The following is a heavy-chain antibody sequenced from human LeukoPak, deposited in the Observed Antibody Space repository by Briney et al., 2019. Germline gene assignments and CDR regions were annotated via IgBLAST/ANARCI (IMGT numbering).Heavy chain of an antibody. CDR2: IIPIFGTA. Sequence: ASVKVSCKASGGTFSSYAISWVRQAPGQGLEWMGGIIPIFGTANYAQKFQGRVTITADESTSTAYMELSSLRSEDTAVYYCASNVWGSYRLDYWGQGTLVTVSS. CDR3: ASNVWGSYRLDY. J-gene: IGHJ4*02. D-gene: IGHD3-16*02. V-gene: IGHV1-69*13. CDR1: GGTFSSYA.